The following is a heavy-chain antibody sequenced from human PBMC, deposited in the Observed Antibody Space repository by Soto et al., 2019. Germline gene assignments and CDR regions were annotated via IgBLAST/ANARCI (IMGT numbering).Heavy chain of an antibody. J-gene: IGHJ4*02. CDR1: GFTFNRHA. CDR2: LSDSGGSI. D-gene: IGHD2-8*01. CDR3: AKVSSAWYAGFFDL. Sequence: EVQLLESGGGLVQPGGSLRLSCTASGFTFNRHAMTWVRQAPGKGLEWVSGLSDSGGSIYYADFVKGRFTISRDNSMHTLYLKMNTLRAEDTAVYYCAKVSSAWYAGFFDLWGQGTLVTVSS. V-gene: IGHV3-23*01.